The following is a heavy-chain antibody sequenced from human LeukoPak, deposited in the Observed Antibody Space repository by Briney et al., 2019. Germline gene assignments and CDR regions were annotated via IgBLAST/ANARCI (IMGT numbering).Heavy chain of an antibody. V-gene: IGHV5-51*01. Sequence: RGESLKISSRGSGYSFTSYWIGWGRQMPRKGLEGMGSIYPSDSDTRYSQSSHGQVTISTDKSISSAYLQSSSLKASDTALYYCATYGGDYYDSGSFDYWGQGTLVTVSS. CDR2: IYPSDSDT. CDR3: ATYGGDYYDSGSFDY. J-gene: IGHJ4*02. CDR1: GYSFTSYW. D-gene: IGHD3-22*01.